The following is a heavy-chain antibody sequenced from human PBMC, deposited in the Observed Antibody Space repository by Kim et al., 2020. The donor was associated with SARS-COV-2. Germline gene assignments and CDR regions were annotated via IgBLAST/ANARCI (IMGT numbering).Heavy chain of an antibody. J-gene: IGHJ4*02. CDR2: IYSGGSA. CDR1: GFTVSSNY. Sequence: GGSLRLSCAASGFTVSSNYMTWVRQAPGKGLEWISVIYSGGSAYYADSVKGRFTISRDNSKSTLYLQMNSLRAEDTAVYYCARGRGSCSGGSCYDYWGQG. CDR3: ARGRGSCSGGSCYDY. V-gene: IGHV3-53*01. D-gene: IGHD2-15*01.